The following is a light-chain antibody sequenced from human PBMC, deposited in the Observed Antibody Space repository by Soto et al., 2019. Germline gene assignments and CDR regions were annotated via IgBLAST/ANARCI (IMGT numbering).Light chain of an antibody. CDR1: QSINNW. CDR2: KAS. V-gene: IGKV1-5*03. CDR3: QHYNSYSEA. J-gene: IGKJ1*01. Sequence: DIQMTQSPSTLSASVGDRVTITCRASQSINNWLAWYQQKPGKAPKLLIYKASSLESGVPLRFSGSGSGTEFTLTISSLQPDDFATYYCQHYNSYSEAFGQGTKVDI.